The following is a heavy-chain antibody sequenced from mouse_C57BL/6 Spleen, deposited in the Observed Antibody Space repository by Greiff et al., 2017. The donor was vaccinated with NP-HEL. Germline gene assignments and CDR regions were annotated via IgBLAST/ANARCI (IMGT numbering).Heavy chain of an antibody. D-gene: IGHD1-1*01. V-gene: IGHV1-82*01. CDR3: ATNYGSTLYAMDY. Sequence: QVQLQQSGPELVKPGASVKISCKASGYAFSSSWVNWVKQRPGKGLEWIGRIYPGDGDTNYNGKFKGKATLTADKSSSTAYMQLSSLTSEDSAVYFWATNYGSTLYAMDYWGQGTSVTVSS. CDR2: IYPGDGDT. CDR1: GYAFSSSW. J-gene: IGHJ4*01.